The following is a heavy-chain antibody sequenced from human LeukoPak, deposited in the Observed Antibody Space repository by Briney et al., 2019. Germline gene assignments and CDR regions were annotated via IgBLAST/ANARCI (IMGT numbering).Heavy chain of an antibody. CDR1: GFTFSNYV. CDR3: ARYSGNYGLDY. V-gene: IGHV3-30*02. CDR2: IRYDGSSK. Sequence: GGSLRLSCAASGFTFSNYVIHWVRQAPGKGLEWVSLIRYDGSSKYYADSVRGRVTISRDNSKNTLYLQMNSLRAEDTAVYYCARYSGNYGLDYWGQGTLVTVS. D-gene: IGHD4-17*01. J-gene: IGHJ4*02.